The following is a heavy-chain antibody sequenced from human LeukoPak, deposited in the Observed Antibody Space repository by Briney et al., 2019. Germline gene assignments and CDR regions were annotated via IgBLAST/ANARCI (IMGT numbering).Heavy chain of an antibody. CDR3: ARQGTYSSAIGMGY. J-gene: IGHJ4*02. CDR2: INPSGGST. V-gene: IGHV1-46*02. CDR1: GYTFNNHY. Sequence: ASVKVPCKASGYTFNNHYMYWVRQAPGQGLEWMGVINPSGGSTSYAQKFQGRVTMTRDTSTRTVYMEVNSLRSEDTAVYYCARQGTYSSAIGMGYWGQGTLVTVSS. D-gene: IGHD6-19*01.